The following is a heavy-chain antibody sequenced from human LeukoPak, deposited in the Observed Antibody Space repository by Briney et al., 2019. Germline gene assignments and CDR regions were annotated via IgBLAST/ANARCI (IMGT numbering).Heavy chain of an antibody. CDR2: IYYSGST. V-gene: IGHV4-39*01. Sequence: KPSETLSLTCTVSGGSISSSSYYWGWIRQPPGKGLEWIGSIYYSGSTKYNPSLKGRVTISVDTSKNQFSLKLSSVTAAETAVYYCARQEWQTRDADYWGQGILVTVSS. CDR1: GGSISSSSYY. CDR3: ARQEWQTRDADY. D-gene: IGHD2-8*01. J-gene: IGHJ4*02.